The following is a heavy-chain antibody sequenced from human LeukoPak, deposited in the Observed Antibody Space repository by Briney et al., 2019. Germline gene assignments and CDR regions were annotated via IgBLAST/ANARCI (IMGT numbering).Heavy chain of an antibody. Sequence: ASGTLPLTCATSGASITSTNWWVWVRQPPGKGLEWIGEMHHSGRTNYNPSLRSRVAMSLDKSNNQFYLRLSSVAAADTALYYCARAQEGCSRSSCYLGPWGQGTQVTVSS. CDR3: ARAQEGCSRSSCYLGP. CDR1: GASITSTNW. J-gene: IGHJ5*02. V-gene: IGHV4-4*02. D-gene: IGHD2-2*01. CDR2: MHHSGRT.